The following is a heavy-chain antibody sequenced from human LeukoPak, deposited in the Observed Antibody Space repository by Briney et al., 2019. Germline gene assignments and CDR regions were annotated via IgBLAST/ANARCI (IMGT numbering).Heavy chain of an antibody. D-gene: IGHD6-6*01. Sequence: ASVKVSCKASGYTFTGYYMHWVRQAPGQGLEWMGWINPNSGGTNYAQKFQGRVTMTRDTSISTAYMELSRLRSDDTAVYYCARGKARIAARPYDYWGQGTVVTVSS. V-gene: IGHV1-2*02. CDR1: GYTFTGYY. CDR2: INPNSGGT. CDR3: ARGKARIAARPYDY. J-gene: IGHJ4*02.